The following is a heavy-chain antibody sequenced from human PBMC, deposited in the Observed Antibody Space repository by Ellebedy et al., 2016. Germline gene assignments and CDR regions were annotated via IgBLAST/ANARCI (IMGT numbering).Heavy chain of an antibody. V-gene: IGHV4-59*12. J-gene: IGHJ6*03. CDR1: GGSISSYY. D-gene: IGHD2-21*02. Sequence: SETLSLTCTVSGGSISSYYWSWIRQPPGKGLEWIGYIYYSGSTNYNPSLKSRVTISVDKSKNQFSLKLSSVTAADTAVYYCARIYCGGDCYGLGYYYYYMDVWGKGTTVTVSS. CDR3: ARIYCGGDCYGLGYYYYYMDV. CDR2: IYYSGST.